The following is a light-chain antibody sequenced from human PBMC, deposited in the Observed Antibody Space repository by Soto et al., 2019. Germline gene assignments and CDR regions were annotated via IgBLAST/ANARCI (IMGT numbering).Light chain of an antibody. CDR1: QSVSSSY. CDR3: QQYRT. CDR2: GAS. J-gene: IGKJ1*01. Sequence: SVLPQSPAPLCLSRGERATLSCRASQSVSSSYLAWYQQKPGQAPRLLIYGASSRATGIPDRFSGSGSGTDFTRTISRLEPEDFAVYYCQQYRTFGQGSKEDIK. V-gene: IGKV3-20*01.